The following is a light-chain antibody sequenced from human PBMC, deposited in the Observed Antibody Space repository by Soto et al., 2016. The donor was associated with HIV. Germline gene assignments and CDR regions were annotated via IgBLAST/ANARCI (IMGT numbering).Light chain of an antibody. V-gene: IGKV1-16*02. CDR3: QQYYSYPLA. CDR1: QGINTY. J-gene: IGKJ2*01. CDR2: GVS. Sequence: IQMTQSPSSLSASVGDSVTITCRASQGINTYIAWFQQKFGKAPKSLIYGVSSLQSGVPSKFSGNGSETDFTLTINNLQPEDSATYYCQQYYSYPLAFGQGTKLEI.